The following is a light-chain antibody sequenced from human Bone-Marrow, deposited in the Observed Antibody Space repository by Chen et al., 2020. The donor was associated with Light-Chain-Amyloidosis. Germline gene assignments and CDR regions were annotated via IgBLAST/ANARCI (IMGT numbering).Light chain of an antibody. V-gene: IGKV1-5*03. J-gene: IGKJ3*01. CDR2: KAY. CDR3: HQYDSYSRFT. CDR1: QSISSW. Sequence: DIQMTQSPSTLSAYVGDRVNVTCRASQSISSWLAWYQQKSGKDPELLIYKAYSLESVVPSRFSGSGSGTEFTLTISSLQPDDFANDYCHQYDSYSRFTFGPGTKVDIK.